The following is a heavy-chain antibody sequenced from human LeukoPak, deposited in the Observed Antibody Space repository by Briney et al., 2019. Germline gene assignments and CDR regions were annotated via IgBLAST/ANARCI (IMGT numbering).Heavy chain of an antibody. Sequence: GGSLRLSCAASGFTFSSYSMNWVRQAPGKGLEWVSSISSSSSYIYYADSVKGRFTISRDNAKNSLYLQMNSLRAEDTAVYYCARTLYGSGSYYDPGYWGQGTLVTVSS. CDR3: ARTLYGSGSYYDPGY. J-gene: IGHJ4*02. D-gene: IGHD3-10*01. CDR2: ISSSSSYI. V-gene: IGHV3-21*01. CDR1: GFTFSSYS.